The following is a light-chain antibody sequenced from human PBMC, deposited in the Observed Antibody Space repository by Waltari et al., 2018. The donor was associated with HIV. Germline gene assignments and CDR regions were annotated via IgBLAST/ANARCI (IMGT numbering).Light chain of an antibody. CDR2: EDS. J-gene: IGLJ2*01. CDR3: YSTDNSGHHRV. CDR1: ALPKQY. V-gene: IGLV3-10*01. Sequence: SYELTQPPSVAVSPGQTARITCTGDALPKQYASWYQQKSGQAPVLVIYEDSKRPSGVPARFACSSSGTTATLTISGAQVEDEADYYCYSTDNSGHHRVFGTGTKLTVL.